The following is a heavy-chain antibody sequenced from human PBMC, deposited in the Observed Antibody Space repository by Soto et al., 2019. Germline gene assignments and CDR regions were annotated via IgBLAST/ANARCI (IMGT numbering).Heavy chain of an antibody. D-gene: IGHD6-19*01. J-gene: IGHJ4*02. CDR3: ARSPGLAVADY. CDR2: INAGNGNT. CDR1: GSTFTRSG. V-gene: IGHV1-3*01. Sequence: ASVKVSCKASGSTFTRSGISWVRQAPGQRLEWMGWINAGNGNTKYSQKFQGRVTITRDTSASTAYMELSSLRSEDTAVYYCARSPGLAVADYWGQGTLVTVSS.